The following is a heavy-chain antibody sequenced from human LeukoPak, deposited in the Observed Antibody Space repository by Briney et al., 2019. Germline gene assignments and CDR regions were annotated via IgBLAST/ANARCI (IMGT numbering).Heavy chain of an antibody. V-gene: IGHV4-34*01. CDR1: GGSFSGYY. J-gene: IGHJ4*02. D-gene: IGHD5-24*01. CDR3: ARGDGYNFGYFDY. Sequence: SETLSLTCAVYGGSFSGYYWSWIRQPPGKGLEWIGEINHSGSTNYNPSLKSRVTISVDTSKNQFSLKLSSVTAADTAVYYCARGDGYNFGYFDYWGQGTLVTVSS. CDR2: INHSGST.